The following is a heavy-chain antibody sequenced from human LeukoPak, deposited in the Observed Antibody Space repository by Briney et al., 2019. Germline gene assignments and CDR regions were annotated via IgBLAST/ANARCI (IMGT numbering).Heavy chain of an antibody. D-gene: IGHD4-17*01. CDR1: GDSISPYY. CDR3: ARDHLYGDYLRFDP. Sequence: SETLSLTCTVSGDSISPYYWSWIRQPPGKGLEWIGYVYFSGSTNYNPSLKSRVPMSADTSHNQFSLKLSSVTAADTAVYYCARDHLYGDYLRFDPWGQGTLVTVSS. CDR2: VYFSGST. V-gene: IGHV4-59*01. J-gene: IGHJ5*02.